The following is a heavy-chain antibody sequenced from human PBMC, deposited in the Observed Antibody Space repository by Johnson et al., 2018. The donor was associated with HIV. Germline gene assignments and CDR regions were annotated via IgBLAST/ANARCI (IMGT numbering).Heavy chain of an antibody. J-gene: IGHJ3*02. D-gene: IGHD6-19*01. V-gene: IGHV3-74*01. CDR1: GFTYDMYW. CDR2: INSDGRST. CDR3: ARAVYSSAWAPGGAFES. Sequence: VQLVESGGGLVQPGGSLRLSCAASGFTYDMYWMHWVRQAPGKGLVWVSRINSDGRSTSYADSVKGRFIISRDNAKNTVYLQMNSLRVEDTAVYYCARAVYSSAWAPGGAFESWGQGTMVTVSS.